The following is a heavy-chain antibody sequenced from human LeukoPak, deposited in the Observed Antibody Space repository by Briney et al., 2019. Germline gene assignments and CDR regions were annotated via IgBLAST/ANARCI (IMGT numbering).Heavy chain of an antibody. Sequence: PGRSLRLSCAASGFTFSSYAMHWVCQAPGKGLEWVAVISYDGSNKYYADSVKGRFTISRDNSKNTLYLQMNSLRAEDTAVYHCAKDSGFKLRFLEWFLDYWGQGTLVTVSS. CDR2: ISYDGSNK. D-gene: IGHD3-3*01. V-gene: IGHV3-30*04. CDR1: GFTFSSYA. CDR3: AKDSGFKLRFLEWFLDY. J-gene: IGHJ4*02.